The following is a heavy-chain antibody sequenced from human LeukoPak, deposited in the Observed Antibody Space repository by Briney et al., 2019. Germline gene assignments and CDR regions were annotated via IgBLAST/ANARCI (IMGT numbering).Heavy chain of an antibody. V-gene: IGHV3-23*01. CDR3: AKRGYSLFFDY. CDR1: GFTFSSYA. CDR2: ISGRDSTT. D-gene: IGHD5-18*01. J-gene: IGHJ4*02. Sequence: GGSLRLSCAASGFTFSSYAMSWVRQAPGKGLEWVSGISGRDSTTYYADSVKGRFTISRENSKNTLYLQMNSLRAEDTAVYYCAKRGYSLFFDYWGQGTLVTVSS.